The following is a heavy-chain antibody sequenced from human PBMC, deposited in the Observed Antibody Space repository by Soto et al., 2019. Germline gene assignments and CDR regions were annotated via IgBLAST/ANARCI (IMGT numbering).Heavy chain of an antibody. Sequence: WGSLRLSCAASGFTFISYWISFFRHSPFKWLEWVANIKQDGSEKYYVDSVKGRFTISRDNAKNSLYLQMNSLRAEDTAVYYCARLSVAYYDFWSGYYPLYYFDYWGQGTLVTVSS. CDR1: GFTFISYW. D-gene: IGHD3-3*01. J-gene: IGHJ4*02. CDR3: ARLSVAYYDFWSGYYPLYYFDY. CDR2: IKQDGSEK. V-gene: IGHV3-7*01.